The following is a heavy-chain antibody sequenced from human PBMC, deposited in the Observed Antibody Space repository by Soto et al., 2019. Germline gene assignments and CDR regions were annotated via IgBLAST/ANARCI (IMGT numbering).Heavy chain of an antibody. D-gene: IGHD1-1*01. CDR2: LSAHNGNT. CDR1: GYTFTSYG. CDR3: ARGRYGDY. J-gene: IGHJ4*02. V-gene: IGHV1-18*01. Sequence: QVHLVQSGAEVKKPGASVKVSCKASGYTFTSYGITWVRQAPGQGLERMGWLSAHNGNTDYAQKLQGRVIVTRDTSTSTAYMELRCLRSDDTAVYYCARGRYGDYWGQGALVTVSS.